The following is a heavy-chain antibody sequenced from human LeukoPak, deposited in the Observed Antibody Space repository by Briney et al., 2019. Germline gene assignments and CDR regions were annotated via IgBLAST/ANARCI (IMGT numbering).Heavy chain of an antibody. CDR1: GGSISSGGYY. CDR3: ARTGSGSYYNLPFDY. CDR2: IYYSGST. Sequence: LQTLSLTCTVSGGSISSGGYYWSWIRQHPGKGLEWIGYIYYSGSTYYNPSLKSRVTISVGTSKNQFSLKLSSVTAADTAVYYCARTGSGSYYNLPFDYWGQGTLVTVSS. J-gene: IGHJ4*02. V-gene: IGHV4-31*03. D-gene: IGHD3-10*01.